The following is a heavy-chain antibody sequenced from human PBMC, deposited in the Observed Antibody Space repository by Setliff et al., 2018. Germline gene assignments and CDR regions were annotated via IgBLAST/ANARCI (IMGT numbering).Heavy chain of an antibody. CDR1: GYTFTSYG. V-gene: IGHV1-18*01. D-gene: IGHD2-15*01. CDR2: ISAYNGNT. Sequence: SVKVSCKASGYTFTSYGISWVRQAPGQGLEWLGWISAYNGNTNYAQKLQGRVTVTTDTSTNTAYMEVRSLGSDDTAMYYCARAVGYCSGGSCYKGDDYWGQGTLVTVSS. J-gene: IGHJ4*02. CDR3: ARAVGYCSGGSCYKGDDY.